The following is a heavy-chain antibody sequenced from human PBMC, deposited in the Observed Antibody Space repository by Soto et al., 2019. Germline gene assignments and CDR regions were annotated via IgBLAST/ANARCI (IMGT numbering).Heavy chain of an antibody. CDR1: GFTFSSYS. D-gene: IGHD4-4*01. CDR3: AIHPYSNYYFDY. V-gene: IGHV3-21*01. CDR2: ISSSSSYI. Sequence: GGSLRLSCAASGFTFSSYSMNWVRQAPGKGLEWVSSISSSSSYIYYADSVKGRFTISRDNAKNSLYLQMNSLRAEDTAVYYCAIHPYSNYYFDYWGQGTLVTVSS. J-gene: IGHJ4*02.